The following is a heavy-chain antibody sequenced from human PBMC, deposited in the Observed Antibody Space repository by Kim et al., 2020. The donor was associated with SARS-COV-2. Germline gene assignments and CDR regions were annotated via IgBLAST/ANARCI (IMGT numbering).Heavy chain of an antibody. CDR3: ATRGY. V-gene: IGHV4-59*01. CDR2: IYYSGRS. D-gene: IGHD2-15*01. Sequence: IYYSGRSNSNPSLRSRVTMSVDTSKNQFSLKLRSVTAADTAVYYCATRGYWGQGTLVTVSS. J-gene: IGHJ4*02.